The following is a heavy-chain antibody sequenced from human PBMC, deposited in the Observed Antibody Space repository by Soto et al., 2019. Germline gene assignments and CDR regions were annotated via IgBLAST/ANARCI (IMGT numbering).Heavy chain of an antibody. Sequence: PSETLSLTCTVSGGSINTYYWSWIRQPPGKGLEWIGYIYYSGSTYYNPSLKSRVTISVDTSKNQFSLKLSSVTAADTAIYYCARARQYYDCELDPWGQGTLVTVSS. CDR2: IYYSGST. CDR1: GGSINTYY. V-gene: IGHV4-59*12. CDR3: ARARQYYDCELDP. D-gene: IGHD3-22*01. J-gene: IGHJ5*02.